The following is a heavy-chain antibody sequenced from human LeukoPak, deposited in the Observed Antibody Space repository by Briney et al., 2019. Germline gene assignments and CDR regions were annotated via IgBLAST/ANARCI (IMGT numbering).Heavy chain of an antibody. CDR1: GYTFTSYG. D-gene: IGHD3-10*01. J-gene: IGHJ4*02. CDR3: ARSHRDYGSGSYYIVDY. CDR2: ISAYNGNT. Sequence: GASVKVSCKASGYTFTSYGISWVRQAPGQGLEWVGWISAYNGNTNYAQKLQGRVTMTTDTSTSTAYMELRSLRSDDTAVYYCARSHRDYGSGSYYIVDYWGQGTLVTVSS. V-gene: IGHV1-18*01.